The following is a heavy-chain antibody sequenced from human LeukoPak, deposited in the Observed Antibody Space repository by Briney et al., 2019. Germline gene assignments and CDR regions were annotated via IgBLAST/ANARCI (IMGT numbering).Heavy chain of an antibody. V-gene: IGHV4-61*02. CDR3: ARDSRVYYGSGSYSV. CDR1: GGSISSGSYY. J-gene: IGHJ4*02. Sequence: PSETLSLTCAVSGGSISSGSYYWSWIRQPAGKGLEWIGRIYTSGSTNYNPSLKSRVTISVDTSKNQFSLKLSSVTAADTAVYYCARDSRVYYGSGSYSVWGQGTLVTVSS. CDR2: IYTSGST. D-gene: IGHD3-10*01.